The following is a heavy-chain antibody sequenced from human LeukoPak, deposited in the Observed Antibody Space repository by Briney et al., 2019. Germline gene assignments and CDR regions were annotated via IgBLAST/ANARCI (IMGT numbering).Heavy chain of an antibody. J-gene: IGHJ5*02. D-gene: IGHD3-10*01. Sequence: PSETLSLTCAVSGYSISSGYYWGRIRQPPGKGLEWIGSIYHSGSTYYNPSLKSRVTISVDTSKNQFSLKLSSVTAADTAVYYCARDYGSGSYYYNWFDPWGQGTLVTVSS. CDR1: GYSISSGYY. V-gene: IGHV4-38-2*02. CDR2: IYHSGST. CDR3: ARDYGSGSYYYNWFDP.